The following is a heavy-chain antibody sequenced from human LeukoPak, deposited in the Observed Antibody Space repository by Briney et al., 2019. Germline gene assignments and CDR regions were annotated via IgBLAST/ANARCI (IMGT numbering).Heavy chain of an antibody. CDR3: ARGGEYSSSFLDYYYYYMDV. J-gene: IGHJ6*03. CDR1: GYTFTGYY. V-gene: IGHV1-2*02. Sequence: ASVKVSCKASGYTFTGYYMHWVRQAPGQGLEWMGWINPNSGGTNYAQKFQGRVTITRDESTSTAYMELSSLRSEDTAVYYCARGGEYSSSFLDYYYYYMDVWGKGTTVTVSS. CDR2: INPNSGGT. D-gene: IGHD6-6*01.